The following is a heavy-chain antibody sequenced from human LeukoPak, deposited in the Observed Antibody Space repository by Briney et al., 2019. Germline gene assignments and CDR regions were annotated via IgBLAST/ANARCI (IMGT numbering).Heavy chain of an antibody. J-gene: IGHJ3*02. Sequence: GESLKISCKGSGYTFPNYWIGWVRQMPGKGLEWMGIIYPGDSNTRYSPSFQGQVTISADKSLSTAYLQWSGLKASDTAMYYCARHLTMITVPRDAFDIWGQGTMVTVSS. V-gene: IGHV5-51*01. CDR3: ARHLTMITVPRDAFDI. D-gene: IGHD3-16*01. CDR1: GYTFPNYW. CDR2: IYPGDSNT.